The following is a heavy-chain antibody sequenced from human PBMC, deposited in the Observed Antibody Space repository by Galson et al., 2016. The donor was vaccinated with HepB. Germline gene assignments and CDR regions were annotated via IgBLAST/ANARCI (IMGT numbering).Heavy chain of an antibody. J-gene: IGHJ6*02. CDR3: ARDPSYYSGMDV. CDR1: GFTVSNNY. CDR2: IYSGGST. V-gene: IGHV3-53*01. Sequence: SLRLSCAASGFTVSNNYMSWVRQAPGKGLEWVSVIYSGGSTYYADSVKGRFTISRDNSKNTLYLQMNSLRAGDTAVYYCARDPSYYSGMDVWDQGTTVTVSS.